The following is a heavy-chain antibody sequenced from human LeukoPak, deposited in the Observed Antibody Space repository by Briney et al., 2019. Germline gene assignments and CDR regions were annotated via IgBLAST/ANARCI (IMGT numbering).Heavy chain of an antibody. Sequence: GGSLRLSCAPSGFTFSSYSMNWVRQAPGEGLEWVSSISSSSSYIYYADSVKGRFTISRDNAKNSLYLQMNSLRAEDTAVYYCAREDSSGYKDYWGQGTLVTVSS. CDR1: GFTFSSYS. V-gene: IGHV3-21*01. D-gene: IGHD3-22*01. CDR2: ISSSSSYI. CDR3: AREDSSGYKDY. J-gene: IGHJ4*02.